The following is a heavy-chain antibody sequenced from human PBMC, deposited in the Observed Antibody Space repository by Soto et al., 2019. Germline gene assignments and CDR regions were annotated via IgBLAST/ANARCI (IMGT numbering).Heavy chain of an antibody. Sequence: ASVKVSCKASGYTFTGYYMHWVRQAPGQGLEWMGWINPNSGGTNYAQKFQGRVTMTRDTSISTAYMELSRLRSDDTAVYYCARSIHTIFGDATNGMDVWGQGTTVTVSS. D-gene: IGHD3-3*01. CDR3: ARSIHTIFGDATNGMDV. CDR2: INPNSGGT. J-gene: IGHJ6*02. V-gene: IGHV1-2*02. CDR1: GYTFTGYY.